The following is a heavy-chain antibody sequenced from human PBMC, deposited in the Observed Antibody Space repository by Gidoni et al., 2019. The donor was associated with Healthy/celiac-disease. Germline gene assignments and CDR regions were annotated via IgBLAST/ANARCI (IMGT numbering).Heavy chain of an antibody. CDR2: INSDGIST. J-gene: IGHJ1*01. D-gene: IGHD2-2*01. V-gene: IGHV3-74*01. CDR1: GFTFSTYW. Sequence: EVQLVESGGGLVQPGGSLRLHCEASGFTFSTYWMHWVRQAPGKGLVWVSRINSDGISTSDADSVKGRFTISRDNAKNTLYLQTDSLRAEDTAVYYCARVDVVPAAIKAEYFQHWGQGTLVTVSS. CDR3: ARVDVVPAAIKAEYFQH.